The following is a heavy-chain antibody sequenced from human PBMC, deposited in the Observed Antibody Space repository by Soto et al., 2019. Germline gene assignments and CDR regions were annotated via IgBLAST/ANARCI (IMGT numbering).Heavy chain of an antibody. CDR2: ISAYSGNT. J-gene: IGHJ4*01. CDR1: GYTFTTYG. CDR3: ARVVKAGDYGDYGRYYFDY. D-gene: IGHD4-17*01. V-gene: IGHV1-18*04. Sequence: ASVKVSCKASGYTFTTYGITWVRQAPGQGLEWMGWISAYSGNTNYAQKLQGRLTVTTDTSTNTAYMDLRSLRSDDAAVYYCARVVKAGDYGDYGRYYFDYWGHGTLVTVSS.